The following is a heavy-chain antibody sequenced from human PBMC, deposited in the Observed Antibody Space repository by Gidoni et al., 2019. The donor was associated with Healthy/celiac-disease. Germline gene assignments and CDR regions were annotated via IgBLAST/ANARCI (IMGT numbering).Heavy chain of an antibody. D-gene: IGHD2-2*01. CDR3: ARVTPPPIYCSSTTCSHGAFDY. Sequence: QVQLVESGGGVVQPGRSLRLSCADSGFTFSSHAMAWVRQAPGKGLEWLAVISYDGSNKYYADSLKGRFTISRDNSKNTLYLQMNSLRAEDTAVYYCARVTPPPIYCSSTTCSHGAFDYWGQGTLVTVSS. CDR1: GFTFSSHA. V-gene: IGHV3-30-3*01. J-gene: IGHJ4*02. CDR2: ISYDGSNK.